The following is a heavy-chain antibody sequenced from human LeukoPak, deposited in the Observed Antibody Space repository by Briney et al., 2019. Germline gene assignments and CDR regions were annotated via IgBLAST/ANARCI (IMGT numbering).Heavy chain of an antibody. CDR1: GGSFSGYS. CDR2: IYHSGST. Sequence: SETLSLTCAVYGGSFSGYSWSWIRQPPGKGLEWIGYIYHSGSTYYNPSLKSRVTISVDRSKNQFSLKLSSVTAADTAVYYCARHTYYYDSSGYSAFDYWGQGTLVTVSS. CDR3: ARHTYYYDSSGYSAFDY. D-gene: IGHD3-22*01. V-gene: IGHV4-30-2*01. J-gene: IGHJ4*02.